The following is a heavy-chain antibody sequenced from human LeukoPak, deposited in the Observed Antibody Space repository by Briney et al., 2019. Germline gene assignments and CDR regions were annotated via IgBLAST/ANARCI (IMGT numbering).Heavy chain of an antibody. J-gene: IGHJ6*02. Sequence: SETLSLTCTVSGGSISSSSYYWGWIRQPPGKGLEWIGSIYYSGNTYYNPSLKSRVTIFVDTSKNQFSLKLSSVTAADTAVYYCASVIGYSSGWYYGMDVWGQGTTVTVSS. D-gene: IGHD6-19*01. CDR1: GGSISSSSYY. CDR2: IYYSGNT. V-gene: IGHV4-39*07. CDR3: ASVIGYSSGWYYGMDV.